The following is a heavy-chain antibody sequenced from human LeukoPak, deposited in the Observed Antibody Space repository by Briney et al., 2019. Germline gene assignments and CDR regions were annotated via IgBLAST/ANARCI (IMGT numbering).Heavy chain of an antibody. CDR3: ARETYYGSGSYSDFALDY. D-gene: IGHD3-10*01. CDR1: GFTFSSHG. Sequence: GGSLRLSCAASGFTFSSHGMNWVRQAPGKGLEWVSGIRGDGVTTYYADSVKGRFTISRDNAKNSVYLQMNSLRAEDTAVYYCARETYYGSGSYSDFALDYWGQGTLVTVSS. J-gene: IGHJ4*02. V-gene: IGHV3-23*01. CDR2: IRGDGVTT.